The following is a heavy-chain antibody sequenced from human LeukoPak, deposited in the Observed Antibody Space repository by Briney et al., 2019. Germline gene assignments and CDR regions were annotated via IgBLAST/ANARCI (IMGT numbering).Heavy chain of an antibody. CDR1: GFTFSSYG. CDR3: AKDGGSGYPQIDY. D-gene: IGHD3-22*01. J-gene: IGHJ4*02. V-gene: IGHV3-30*02. CDR2: IRYDGSNK. Sequence: GGSLSLSCAASGFTFSSYGMHWVRQAPGKGLEWVAFIRYDGSNKYYADSVKGRFTISRDNSKNTLYLQMNSLRAEDTAVYYCAKDGGSGYPQIDYLGQGTLVTVSS.